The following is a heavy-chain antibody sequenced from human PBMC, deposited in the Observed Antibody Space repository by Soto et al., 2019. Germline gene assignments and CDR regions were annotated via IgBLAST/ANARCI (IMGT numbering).Heavy chain of an antibody. D-gene: IGHD1-26*01. J-gene: IGHJ5*02. CDR3: AHAYGGRSLS. CDR1: GFSLTTDRVG. Sequence: QITLKESGPTLVKPTQTLTLTCTFSGFSLTTDRVGVGWIRQPPGEALEWLAVIYWDDSKTYRPSLESRLTITNDTSKTQVALTMTNMDSLDTATYYCAHAYGGRSLSWGQGTLVTVSS. V-gene: IGHV2-5*02. CDR2: IYWDDSK.